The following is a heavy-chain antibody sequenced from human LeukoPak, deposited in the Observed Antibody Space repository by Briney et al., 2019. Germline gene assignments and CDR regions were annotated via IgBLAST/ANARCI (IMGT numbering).Heavy chain of an antibody. J-gene: IGHJ3*02. CDR1: GYSFTSYW. CDR2: IYPGDYDT. D-gene: IGHD5-12*01. CDR3: ARCASGYDRSAFDI. Sequence: GESLKISCKGFGYSFTSYWIGWVRHMPGKGLEWMGIIYPGDYDTRYRPSFQGQVTISADKSISTAYLQWSSLKASDTAMYYCARCASGYDRSAFDIWGQGTMVTVSS. V-gene: IGHV5-51*01.